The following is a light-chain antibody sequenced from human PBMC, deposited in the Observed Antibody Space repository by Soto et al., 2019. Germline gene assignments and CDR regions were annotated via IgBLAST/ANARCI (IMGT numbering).Light chain of an antibody. CDR1: SSNIGAGYD. CDR3: QYYDSSLSGWV. V-gene: IGLV1-40*01. Sequence: QSVLTQPPSVSGAPGQRVTISWTGSSSNIGAGYDVHWYQQLPGTAPKLLIYGNSNRPSGVPDRFSGSKSGTSASLAITGLQAEDEADYYCQYYDSSLSGWVLGGGTKLTVL. J-gene: IGLJ3*02. CDR2: GNS.